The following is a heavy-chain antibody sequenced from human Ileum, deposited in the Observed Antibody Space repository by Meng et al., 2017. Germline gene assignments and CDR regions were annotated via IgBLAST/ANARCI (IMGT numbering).Heavy chain of an antibody. Sequence: QLQLPEPGPGQVNTSGTLSLACAVSGDSIGNSKWWSWLRQPPGKGLEWIGEISNSGKTVYSPSLKSRVRISLDKSNNQFSLTLNSVTAADTAMYYCARERIRELGLFDSWGQGTLVTVSS. V-gene: IGHV4-4*02. CDR1: GDSIGNSKW. CDR3: ARERIRELGLFDS. J-gene: IGHJ4*02. D-gene: IGHD3-10*01. CDR2: ISNSGKT.